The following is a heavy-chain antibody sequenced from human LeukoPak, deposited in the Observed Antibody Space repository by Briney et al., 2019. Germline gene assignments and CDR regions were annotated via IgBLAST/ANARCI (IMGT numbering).Heavy chain of an antibody. D-gene: IGHD6-13*01. CDR3: AKGNSSSWWENWFDP. CDR1: GFTFSNYA. CDR2: ISGSGGST. V-gene: IGHV3-23*01. J-gene: IGHJ5*02. Sequence: PGGSLRLSCGASGFTFSNYAMSWVRQAPGKGLEWVSSISGSGGSTYYADSVKGRFTISRDNSKNTLYLQMNSLRAEDTAVYYCAKGNSSSWWENWFDPWGQGTLVTVSS.